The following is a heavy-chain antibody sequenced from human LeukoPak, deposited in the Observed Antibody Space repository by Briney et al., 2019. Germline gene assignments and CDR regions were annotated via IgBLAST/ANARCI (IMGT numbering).Heavy chain of an antibody. J-gene: IGHJ4*02. Sequence: GGSLRLSCAASGFTFSSFDKYWMTWVRQAPGKGLEWVANINQDASEKYYVDSVMGRFIISRDNARNSVYLQMNSLRAEDTAVYYCAKHHYSSSRDYFDYWGQGTLVTVSS. D-gene: IGHD6-13*01. CDR2: INQDASEK. CDR3: AKHHYSSSRDYFDY. V-gene: IGHV3-7*03. CDR1: GFTFSSFDKYW.